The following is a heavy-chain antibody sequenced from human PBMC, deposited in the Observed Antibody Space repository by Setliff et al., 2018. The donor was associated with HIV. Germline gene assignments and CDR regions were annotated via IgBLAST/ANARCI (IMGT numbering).Heavy chain of an antibody. J-gene: IGHJ5*02. CDR1: VESFSGFY. CDR3: ARDLTSNSNCFEP. Sequence: ASETLSLTCAVYVESFSGFYWSWIRQHPGKGLEWIGYVYYTGKTYYNPSLESRISMSVDTSKNQFSLKLTSVTAADTAIYYCARDLTSNSNCFEPWGQGTQVTVSS. D-gene: IGHD4-4*01. V-gene: IGHV4-31*11. CDR2: VYYTGKT.